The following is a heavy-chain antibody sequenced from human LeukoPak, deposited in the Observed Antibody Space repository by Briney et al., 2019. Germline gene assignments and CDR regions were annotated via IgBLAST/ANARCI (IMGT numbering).Heavy chain of an antibody. Sequence: PGGSLRLSCAASGFTFSSYGMSWVRQAPGKGLEWVSAISGSGGSTYYADSVKGRFTISRDNSKNTLYLQMNSLRAEDTAVYYCAKDPTVAGTYYFDYWGQGTLVTVSS. J-gene: IGHJ4*02. CDR2: ISGSGGST. V-gene: IGHV3-23*01. CDR1: GFTFSSYG. CDR3: AKDPTVAGTYYFDY. D-gene: IGHD6-19*01.